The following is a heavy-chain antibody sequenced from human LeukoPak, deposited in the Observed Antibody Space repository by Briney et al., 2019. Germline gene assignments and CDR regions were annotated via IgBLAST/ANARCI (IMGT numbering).Heavy chain of an antibody. Sequence: GGSLILSCAASGFTFSSYAMSWVRQTPGKGLEWVSLISGSGSNTYYADSVKGRFTISRDNSKSTLYLQMNSLRVEDTAVYYCAKRDPRPFAFDIWGQGTMVAVSS. CDR2: ISGSGSNT. CDR1: GFTFSSYA. V-gene: IGHV3-23*01. CDR3: AKRDPRPFAFDI. J-gene: IGHJ3*02.